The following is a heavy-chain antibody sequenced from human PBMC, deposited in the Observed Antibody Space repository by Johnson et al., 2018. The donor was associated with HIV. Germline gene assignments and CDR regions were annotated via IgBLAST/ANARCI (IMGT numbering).Heavy chain of an antibody. J-gene: IGHJ3*02. CDR2: IWYDGTNK. D-gene: IGHD6-13*01. CDR1: GFTFSNYG. Sequence: QVQLVESGGGVVQPGRSLRLSCAASGFTFSNYGMHWVRQAPGKGLEWVAVIWYDGTNKYYADSVKGRFTISRDNSKNTLYLQMNSLRAEDTAVYYCAKGYSSSWYVAFDIWGQGTMVTVSS. CDR3: AKGYSSSWYVAFDI. V-gene: IGHV3-33*06.